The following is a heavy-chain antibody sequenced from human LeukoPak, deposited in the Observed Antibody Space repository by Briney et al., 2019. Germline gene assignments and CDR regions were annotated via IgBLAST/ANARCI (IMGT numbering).Heavy chain of an antibody. CDR1: GGSISPYY. V-gene: IGHV4-59*08. CDR3: ARHGGGGESYPRVFDY. J-gene: IGHJ4*02. CDR2: IYYSGST. D-gene: IGHD1-26*01. Sequence: PSETLSLTCTASGGSISPYYWSWIRQPPGKGLEWIGYIYYSGSTNYSPSLKSRVTISVDTSKNQFSLKLSSVTAADTAMYYCARHGGGGESYPRVFDYWGRGNLVTVSS.